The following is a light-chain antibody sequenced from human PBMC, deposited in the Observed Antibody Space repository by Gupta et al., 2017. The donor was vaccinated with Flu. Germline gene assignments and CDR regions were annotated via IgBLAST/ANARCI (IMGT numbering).Light chain of an antibody. CDR1: QSFSTY. Sequence: DIQMTQSPSTLSASVGDRVTITCRASQSFSTYLAWYQQKPGKAPRLLIYKASNLESGVPSRFSDSGSGTEFTLTISSLQPDDFATYYCQQDKSYPITFGGGTKVEIK. V-gene: IGKV1-5*03. J-gene: IGKJ4*01. CDR2: KAS. CDR3: QQDKSYPIT.